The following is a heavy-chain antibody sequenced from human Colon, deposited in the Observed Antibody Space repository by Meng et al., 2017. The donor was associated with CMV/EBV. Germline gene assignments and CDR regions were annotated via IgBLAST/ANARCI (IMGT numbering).Heavy chain of an antibody. CDR3: ARGGSIGWSN. V-gene: IGHV1-69*05. D-gene: IGHD6-19*01. CDR1: GYSFRSSS. J-gene: IGHJ4*02. CDR2: FIPQFGAA. Sequence: VSCKTSGYSFRSSSLNWVRQAPGQGLEWLGGFIPQFGAATSAKKFQGRVTITTDESTSTAYMELINLTSEDTAVYYCARGGSIGWSNWGQGTLVTVSS.